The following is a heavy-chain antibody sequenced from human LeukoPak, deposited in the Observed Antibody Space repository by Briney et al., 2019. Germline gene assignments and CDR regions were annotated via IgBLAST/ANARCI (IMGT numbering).Heavy chain of an antibody. CDR1: GGSISSYY. V-gene: IGHV4-4*07. J-gene: IGHJ6*03. CDR2: IYTSGIT. Sequence: PSETLSLTCTVSGGSISSYYWSWIRQPAGKGLEWIGRIYTSGITNYNPSLKSRVTISVDTSKNQFSLKLSSVTAADTAVYYCVSSLLGYYYMDVWGKGTTVTISS. CDR3: VSSLLGYYYMDV.